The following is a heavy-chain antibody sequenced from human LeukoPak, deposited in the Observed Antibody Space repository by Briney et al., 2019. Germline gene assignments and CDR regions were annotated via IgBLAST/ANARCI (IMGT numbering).Heavy chain of an antibody. V-gene: IGHV4-30-4*01. Sequence: PSQTLSLTCTVSGVSISSGDYYWTWIRQPPGKGLEWIAYMNYSGSTYYNPSLKSRVTISLDTSKNQFSLKLSSVTAADTAVYYCARPYYYDSRIDPWGQGTLVTVSS. D-gene: IGHD3-22*01. CDR2: MNYSGST. J-gene: IGHJ5*02. CDR1: GVSISSGDYY. CDR3: ARPYYYDSRIDP.